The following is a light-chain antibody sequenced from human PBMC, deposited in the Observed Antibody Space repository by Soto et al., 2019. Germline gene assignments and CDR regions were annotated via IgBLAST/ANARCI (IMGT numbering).Light chain of an antibody. CDR1: SSDVGGYNF. CDR2: EVS. CDR3: SSYTSTNVL. J-gene: IGLJ2*01. V-gene: IGLV2-14*01. Sequence: QSALTQPASVSGSPGPSVTISCTGTSSDVGGYNFVSWYQQHPGKAPKVMIYEVSDRPSGVSNRFSGPKSGNTASLTISGLQAEDEADYYCSSYTSTNVLFGGGTKLTVL.